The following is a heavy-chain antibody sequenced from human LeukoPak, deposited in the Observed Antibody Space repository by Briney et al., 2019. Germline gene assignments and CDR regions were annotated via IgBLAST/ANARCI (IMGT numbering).Heavy chain of an antibody. Sequence: PSETLSLTCTVPGGSISSYYWSWIRQPPGKGLEWLGYIYYSGSTNYNPSLKSRVTISVDTSKNQFSLKLSSVTAADTAVYYCARLGSYSSGWYFDYWGQGTLVTVSS. CDR3: ARLGSYSSGWYFDY. J-gene: IGHJ4*02. D-gene: IGHD6-19*01. V-gene: IGHV4-59*08. CDR2: IYYSGST. CDR1: GGSISSYY.